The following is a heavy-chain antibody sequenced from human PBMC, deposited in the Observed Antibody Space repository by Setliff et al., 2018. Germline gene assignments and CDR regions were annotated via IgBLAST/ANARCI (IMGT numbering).Heavy chain of an antibody. CDR3: AISTIFGVVSPTPDAFDI. V-gene: IGHV1-69*08. D-gene: IGHD3-3*01. Sequence: ASVKVSCKASGSTFSIYTISWVRQAPGQGLEWMGRIIPIFGTANYAQKFQGRVTITADKSTSTAYMELSSLRSEDTAVYYCAISTIFGVVSPTPDAFDIWGQGTMVTVSS. CDR2: IIPIFGTA. CDR1: GSTFSIYT. J-gene: IGHJ3*02.